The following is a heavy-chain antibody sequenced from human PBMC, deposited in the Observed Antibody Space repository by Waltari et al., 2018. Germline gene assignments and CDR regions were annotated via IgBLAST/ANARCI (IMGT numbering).Heavy chain of an antibody. CDR2: IWYDGSNG. J-gene: IGHJ6*02. V-gene: IGHV3-33*01. D-gene: IGHD4-17*01. CDR1: GFTFNEYG. Sequence: QVQLVESGGGVVQPGRSLRLSCVASGFTFNEYGMNWVRQAPGNGVEWVSCIWYDGSNGYYAESVEGRFTISIDNSKNILSLQMNSLRVEDTAVYFCARVLATVSRNYFYYGMDVWGQGTTVTVSS. CDR3: ARVLATVSRNYFYYGMDV.